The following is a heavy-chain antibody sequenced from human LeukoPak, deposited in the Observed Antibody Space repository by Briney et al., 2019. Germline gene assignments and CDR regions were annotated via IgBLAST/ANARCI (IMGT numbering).Heavy chain of an antibody. V-gene: IGHV3-23*01. CDR1: GITLSNYG. D-gene: IGHD3-22*01. CDR2: ISDSGGGT. Sequence: GGSLRLSCAVSGITLSNYGMSWVRQAPGKGLEWVAGISDSGGGTNYADSVKGRFTVSRDNPKNTLYLQMNSLRAEDTAVYFCAKRGVVIRVILVGFHKEAYYFDSWGQGALVTVSS. CDR3: AKRGVVIRVILVGFHKEAYYFDS. J-gene: IGHJ4*02.